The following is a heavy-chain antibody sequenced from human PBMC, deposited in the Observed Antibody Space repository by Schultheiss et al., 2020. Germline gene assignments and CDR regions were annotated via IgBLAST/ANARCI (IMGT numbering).Heavy chain of an antibody. CDR3: ARGTSSSGYYAQYYFDY. D-gene: IGHD3-22*01. V-gene: IGHV4-4*02. CDR1: GASISSSNW. J-gene: IGHJ4*02. CDR2: IYHSGST. Sequence: SETLSLTCAVSGASISSSNWWSWVRQPLGKGLEWIGEIYHSGSTNYNPSLESRVTISVDKSKSQFSLKLSSVTAADTAVYYCARGTSSSGYYAQYYFDYWGQGTLVTVSS.